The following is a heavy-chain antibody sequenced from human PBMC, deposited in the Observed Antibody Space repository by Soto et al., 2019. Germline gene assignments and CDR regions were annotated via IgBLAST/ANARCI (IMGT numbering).Heavy chain of an antibody. CDR1: GGSISSSSYY. V-gene: IGHV4-39*01. CDR3: ARHNGDYWYFDL. Sequence: QLQLQESGPGLVKPSETLSLTCTVSGGSISSSSYYWGWIRQPPGKGLEWIGSIYYSGSTYYNPSLKSRVTISVDTSKNQFSLKLSSVTAADTAVYYCARHNGDYWYFDLWGRGTLVTVSS. D-gene: IGHD4-17*01. J-gene: IGHJ2*01. CDR2: IYYSGST.